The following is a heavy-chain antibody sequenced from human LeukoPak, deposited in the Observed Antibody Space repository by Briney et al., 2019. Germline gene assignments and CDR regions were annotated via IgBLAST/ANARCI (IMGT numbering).Heavy chain of an antibody. CDR1: GFTFGDYA. CDR2: ISGSGGSP. Sequence: GGSLRLSCTASGFTFGDYAMSWFRQAPGKGLEWVSAISGSGGSPYYADSVKGRFTISRDNSKNTVYLQMNSLRADDTAIYYCAKDPYDTGGHDQGAYWGQGTLVTVSS. CDR3: AKDPYDTGGHDQGAY. V-gene: IGHV3-23*01. J-gene: IGHJ4*02. D-gene: IGHD3-22*01.